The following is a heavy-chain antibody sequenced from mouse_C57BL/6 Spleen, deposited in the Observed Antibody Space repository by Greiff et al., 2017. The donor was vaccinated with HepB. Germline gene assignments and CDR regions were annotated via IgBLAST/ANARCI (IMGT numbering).Heavy chain of an antibody. V-gene: IGHV1-75*01. D-gene: IGHD1-1*01. CDR2: IFPGSGST. Sequence: VQLQQSGPELVKPGASVKISCKASGYTFTDYYINWVKQRPGQGLEWIGWIFPGSGSTYYNEKFKGKATLTVDKSSSTAYMLLSSLTSEDSAVYFCASTVVAHYYAMDYWGQGTAVTVSS. CDR1: GYTFTDYY. J-gene: IGHJ4*01. CDR3: ASTVVAHYYAMDY.